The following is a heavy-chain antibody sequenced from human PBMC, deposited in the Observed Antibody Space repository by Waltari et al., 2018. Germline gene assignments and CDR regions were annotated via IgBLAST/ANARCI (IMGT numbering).Heavy chain of an antibody. CDR3: ARDRGRVLYLAS. V-gene: IGHV4-4*02. Sequence: QLQLQQSGPGLVKPSESLSLTCAVSGDSMNRNYWWNWVRQPPGKGLEWMGQIHGSGRTNYNPSLDSRVTVSIDTSNNQFSLKVSYATSADTAVYYCARDRGRVLYLASWGQGTMVTVSP. D-gene: IGHD2-15*01. CDR1: GDSMNRNYW. J-gene: IGHJ4*02. CDR2: IHGSGRT.